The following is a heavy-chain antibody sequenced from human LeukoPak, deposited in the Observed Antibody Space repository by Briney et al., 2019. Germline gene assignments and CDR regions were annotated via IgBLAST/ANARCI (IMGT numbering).Heavy chain of an antibody. CDR3: ARGYYYGSGSYWTYYYYYMDV. CDR2: MNPNSGNT. Sequence: GASVKVSCKASGYTVTSYDINWVRQATGQGLEWMGWMNPNSGNTGYAQKFQGRVTMTRNTSISTAYMELSSLRSEDTAVYYCARGYYYGSGSYWTYYYYYMDVWGKGTTVTISS. D-gene: IGHD3-10*01. V-gene: IGHV1-8*02. CDR1: GYTVTSYD. J-gene: IGHJ6*03.